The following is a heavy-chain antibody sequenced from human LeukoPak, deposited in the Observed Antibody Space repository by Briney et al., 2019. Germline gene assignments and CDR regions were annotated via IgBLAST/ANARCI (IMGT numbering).Heavy chain of an antibody. CDR1: GFSFSSYW. Sequence: GGSLRLSCAASGFSFSSYWMHWVRRVPGKGLLWVSRINSDGSSTIYTDSVRGRFTISRDNAKNTLYLQMNSLRAEDTAVYYCARETSMARLSGWYSDTDAFDIWGQGTMVTVSS. CDR3: ARETSMARLSGWYSDTDAFDI. J-gene: IGHJ3*02. V-gene: IGHV3-74*01. CDR2: INSDGSST. D-gene: IGHD6-19*01.